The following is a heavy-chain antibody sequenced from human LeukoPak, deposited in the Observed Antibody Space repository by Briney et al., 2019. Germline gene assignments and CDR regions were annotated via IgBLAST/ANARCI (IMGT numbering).Heavy chain of an antibody. CDR1: GFTFSSYW. V-gene: IGHV3-74*01. D-gene: IGHD3-10*02. CDR3: AELGITMIGGV. Sequence: GGSLRLSCAASGFTFSSYWMHWVRQAPGKGLVWVSRINSDGSSTSYGDSVKGRFTISRDNAKNSLYLQMNSLRAEDTAVYYCAELGITMIGGVWGKGTTVTISS. J-gene: IGHJ6*04. CDR2: INSDGSST.